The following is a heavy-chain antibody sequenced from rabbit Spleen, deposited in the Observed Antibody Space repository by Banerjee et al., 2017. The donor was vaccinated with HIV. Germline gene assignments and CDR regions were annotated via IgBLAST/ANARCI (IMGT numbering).Heavy chain of an antibody. D-gene: IGHD2-1*01. CDR1: GFSFSSGDW. CDR3: ARGSATMTMVITGYYLNL. Sequence: QSLEESGGDLVKPGASLTLTCTASGFSFSSGDWMYWVRQAPGKGLEWIGYIDPIFTATYYANWAKGRFTISKTSSTTVTLQVTSLTAADTATYFCARGSATMTMVITGYYLNLWGQGTLVTVS. CDR2: IDPIFTAT. J-gene: IGHJ4*01. V-gene: IGHV1S40*01.